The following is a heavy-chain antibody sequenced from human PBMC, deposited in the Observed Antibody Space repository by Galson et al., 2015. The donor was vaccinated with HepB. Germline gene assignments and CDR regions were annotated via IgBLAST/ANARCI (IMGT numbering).Heavy chain of an antibody. CDR1: GFTFSGSA. J-gene: IGHJ4*02. V-gene: IGHV3-73*01. Sequence: SLRLSCAASGFTFSGSAMHWVRQASGKGLEWVGRIRSKANSYATAYAASVKGRFTISRDDSKNTAYLQMNSLKTEDTAVYYCTRAFGELLPAFDYWGQGTLVTVSS. CDR3: TRAFGELLPAFDY. D-gene: IGHD3-10*01. CDR2: IRSKANSYAT.